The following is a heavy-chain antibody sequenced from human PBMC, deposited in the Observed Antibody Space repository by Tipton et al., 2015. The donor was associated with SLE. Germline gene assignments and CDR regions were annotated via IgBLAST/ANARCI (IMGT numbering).Heavy chain of an antibody. V-gene: IGHV4-59*01. D-gene: IGHD6-13*01. CDR2: IHYSGST. CDR1: GVSIRSYY. J-gene: IGHJ2*01. CDR3: AGDSRSSWYFL. Sequence: LRLSCTVSGVSIRSYYWSWIRQPPGKGLEWIAFIHYSGSTNYNPSPKSRVTISTDSSKNQFSLKLSSVTAADTAVYYCAGDSRSSWYFLWGRGTLVTVSS.